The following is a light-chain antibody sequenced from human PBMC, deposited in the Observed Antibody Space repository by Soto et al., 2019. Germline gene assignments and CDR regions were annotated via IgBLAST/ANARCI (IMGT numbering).Light chain of an antibody. V-gene: IGKV1-27*01. CDR2: AAS. J-gene: IGKJ1*01. CDR1: QGISNN. CDR3: QKYNGAPWT. Sequence: DIQMTQSPSSLSAPVGDRVTITCRASQGISNNLTWYQQKPGKVPKLLIYAASTLQSGVPSRFSGSGSGTLFTLTISSLHPEDVATYYCQKYNGAPWTFGRGTKVEIK.